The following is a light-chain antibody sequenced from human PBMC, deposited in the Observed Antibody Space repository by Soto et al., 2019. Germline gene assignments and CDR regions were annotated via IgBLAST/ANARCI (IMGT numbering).Light chain of an antibody. CDR3: QQYDNLPYT. V-gene: IGKV1-33*01. CDR1: QDISNY. J-gene: IGKJ2*01. Sequence: DLQMTQSPSSLSASVGDRVTITCQASQDISNYLNWYQQKPGKAPKLLIYDASNLETGVPSRFSGNGSGTDFTFTISSLQPEDIATYYCQQYDNLPYTFGQGTKLEIK. CDR2: DAS.